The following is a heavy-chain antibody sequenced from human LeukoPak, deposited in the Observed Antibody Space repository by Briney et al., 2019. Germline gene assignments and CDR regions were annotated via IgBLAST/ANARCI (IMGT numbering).Heavy chain of an antibody. J-gene: IGHJ4*02. D-gene: IGHD2-21*02. Sequence: GGSLRLSCAASGFTFTRNWMSWVRQAPGKGLEWVANIKQDGSEKYYVDSVKGRFTISRDNAKNSLYLQMNSLRAEDTAVYYCARDYHTEGVVTALFDYWGQGTLVTVSS. V-gene: IGHV3-7*01. CDR1: GFTFTRNW. CDR2: IKQDGSEK. CDR3: ARDYHTEGVVTALFDY.